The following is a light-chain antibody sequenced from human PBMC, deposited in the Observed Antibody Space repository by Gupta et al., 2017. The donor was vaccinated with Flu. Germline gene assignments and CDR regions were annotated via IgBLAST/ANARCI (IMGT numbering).Light chain of an antibody. CDR1: TGAVTSGHY. CDR2: STN. CDR3: LLYGGAVQV. V-gene: IGLV7-43*01. Sequence: GTGTLTCGSSTGAVTSGHYANWVQQKPGQEPKSLIFSTNKIHSWTPVRFSGSLLGDKAALTLSGVQPEDEAEYYCLLYGGAVQVFGGGTKLTVL. J-gene: IGLJ3*02.